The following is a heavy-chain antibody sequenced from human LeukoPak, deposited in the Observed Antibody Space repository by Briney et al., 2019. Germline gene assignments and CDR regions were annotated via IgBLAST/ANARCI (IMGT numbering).Heavy chain of an antibody. CDR3: ARKRMDTAMVSYYYYGMDV. CDR1: GGTFSSYA. Sequence: SVKVSCKASGGTFSSYAISWVRQAPGQGLEWMGGIIPIFGTANYAQKFQGRVTITADKSTSTAYMELSSLRSEDTAVHYCARKRMDTAMVSYYYYGMDVWGKGTTVTVSS. V-gene: IGHV1-69*06. CDR2: IIPIFGTA. D-gene: IGHD5-18*01. J-gene: IGHJ6*04.